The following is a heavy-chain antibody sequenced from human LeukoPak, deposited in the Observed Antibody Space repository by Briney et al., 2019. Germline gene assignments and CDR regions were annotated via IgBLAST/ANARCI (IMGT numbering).Heavy chain of an antibody. D-gene: IGHD6-19*01. CDR3: ARDLIGGWYDY. Sequence: SETLSLTCAVSGYSISSGYYWGWIRQPPGKGLEWIGTIYHSGSTYYNPSLKSRVTISVDTSKNQFSLKLSSVTAADTAVYYCARDLIGGWYDYWGQGTLATVSS. V-gene: IGHV4-38-2*02. J-gene: IGHJ4*02. CDR1: GYSISSGYY. CDR2: IYHSGST.